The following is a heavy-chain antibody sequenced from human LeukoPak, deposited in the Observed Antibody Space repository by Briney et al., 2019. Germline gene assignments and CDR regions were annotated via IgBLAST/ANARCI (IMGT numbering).Heavy chain of an antibody. CDR1: GGSISSSSYY. J-gene: IGHJ4*02. Sequence: PSETLSLTCTVSGGSISSSSYYWGWIRQPPGKGLEWIGSLYYSGSTYYNPSLKSRVTISVDTSKNQFSLRLSSVTAADTAVYYCAAPRRGSGVDYWGQGTLVTVSS. D-gene: IGHD6-6*01. V-gene: IGHV4-39*01. CDR3: AAPRRGSGVDY. CDR2: LYYSGST.